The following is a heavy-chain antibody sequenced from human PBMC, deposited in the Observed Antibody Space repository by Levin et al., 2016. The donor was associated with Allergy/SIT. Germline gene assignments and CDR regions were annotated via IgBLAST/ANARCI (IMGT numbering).Heavy chain of an antibody. CDR2: ISWNSGSI. V-gene: IGHV3-9*01. D-gene: IGHD5-12*01. J-gene: IGHJ6*02. CDR3: AKVATENYYYYYGMDV. Sequence: PGKGLEWVSGISWNSGSIGYADSVKGRFTISRDNAKNSLYLQMNSLRAEDTALYYCAKVATENYYYYYGMDVWGQGTTVTVSS.